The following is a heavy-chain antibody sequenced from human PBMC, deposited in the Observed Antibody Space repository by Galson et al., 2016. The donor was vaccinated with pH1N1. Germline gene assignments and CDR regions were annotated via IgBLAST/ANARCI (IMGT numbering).Heavy chain of an antibody. D-gene: IGHD2/OR15-2a*01. CDR1: GFTFSSYA. V-gene: IGHV3-23*01. CDR3: AKTLTHDEIYEAFDI. J-gene: IGHJ3*02. Sequence: SLRLSCAASGFTFSSYAMSWVRQAPGKGLERVSAISGSGGRTYYADSVKGRFTISRDNSKNTLYLQMNSLRAEDTAVYYCAKTLTHDEIYEAFDIWGQGTMVTVSS. CDR2: ISGSGGRT.